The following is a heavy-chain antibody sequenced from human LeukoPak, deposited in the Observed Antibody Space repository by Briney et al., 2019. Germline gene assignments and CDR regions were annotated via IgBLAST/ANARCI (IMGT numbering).Heavy chain of an antibody. J-gene: IGHJ4*02. CDR1: GGSISSSNW. CDR2: IYHSGST. Sequence: SETLSLTCAVSGGSISSSNWWSWVRQPPGKGLEWIGEIYHSGSTTYNPSLKSRVTMSVDKSKNQFSLELSSVTAADTAVYYCAANYYGSGSYEYWGQGTLVTVSS. CDR3: AANYYGSGSYEY. V-gene: IGHV4-4*02. D-gene: IGHD3-10*01.